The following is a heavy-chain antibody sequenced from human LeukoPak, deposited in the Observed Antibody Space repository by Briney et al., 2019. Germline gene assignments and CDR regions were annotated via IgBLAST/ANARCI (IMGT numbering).Heavy chain of an antibody. D-gene: IGHD4-17*01. CDR3: ARAANGDSFLDY. Sequence: PGGSLRLSCAASGFTVSSNYMSWVRQAPGKGLEWVSAIYSGGSTYYADSVKGRFTISRDNSKNTLYLQMNSLRAEDTAVYYCARAANGDSFLDYWGQGTLVTVSS. CDR1: GFTVSSNY. J-gene: IGHJ4*02. V-gene: IGHV3-66*01. CDR2: IYSGGST.